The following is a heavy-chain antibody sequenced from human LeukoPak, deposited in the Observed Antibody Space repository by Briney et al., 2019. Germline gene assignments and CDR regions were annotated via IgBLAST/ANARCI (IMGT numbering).Heavy chain of an antibody. J-gene: IGHJ4*02. V-gene: IGHV1-69*06. CDR2: IIPIFGTA. CDR3: ARTRQYSGTWGFDY. D-gene: IGHD6-13*01. Sequence: ASVKVSCKASGGTFSSYAISWVRQAPGQGLEWMGGIIPIFGTANYAQKFQGRVTITADKSTSTAYMELSSLRSEDTAVYYCARTRQYSGTWGFDYWGQGTLVTVSS. CDR1: GGTFSSYA.